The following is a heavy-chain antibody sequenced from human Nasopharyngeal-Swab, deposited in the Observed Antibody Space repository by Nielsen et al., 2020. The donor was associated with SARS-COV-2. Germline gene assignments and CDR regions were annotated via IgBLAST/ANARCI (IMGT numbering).Heavy chain of an antibody. CDR2: ISYDGSNK. J-gene: IGHJ4*02. CDR1: GFTFSSYA. V-gene: IGHV3-30-3*01. CDR3: ARDHSWFGESGFCEY. D-gene: IGHD3-10*01. Sequence: GGSLRLSCAASGFTFSSYAMSWVRQAPGKGLEWVAVISYDGSNKYYADSVKGRFTISRDNSKNTLYLQMNSLRAEDTAVYYCARDHSWFGESGFCEYWGQGTLVTVSS.